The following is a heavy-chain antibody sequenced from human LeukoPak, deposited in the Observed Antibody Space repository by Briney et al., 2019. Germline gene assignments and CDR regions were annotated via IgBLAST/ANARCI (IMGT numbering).Heavy chain of an antibody. D-gene: IGHD4-17*01. CDR2: INHSGST. CDR1: GGSFSGFY. Sequence: SETLSLTCAVYGGSFSGFYWSWIRQPPGKGLEWIGEINHSGSTKYNPSLKSRVTISVDTSKNQVSLKLNSVTAADTAVYYCARGTRTTVTTYYGMDVWGQGTPVTVSS. J-gene: IGHJ6*02. CDR3: ARGTRTTVTTYYGMDV. V-gene: IGHV4-34*01.